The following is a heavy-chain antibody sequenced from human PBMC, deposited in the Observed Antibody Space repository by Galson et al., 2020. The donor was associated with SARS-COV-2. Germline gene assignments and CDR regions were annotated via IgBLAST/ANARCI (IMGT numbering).Heavy chain of an antibody. Sequence: QLGESLKISCAASGFTFSSYGMHWVRQAPGKGLEWVAVIWYDGSNKYYADSVKGRFTISRDNSKNTLYLQMNSLRAEDTAVYYCAKDSQGLLWFGDQGLYYMDVWGKGTTVTVSS. V-gene: IGHV3-33*06. CDR3: AKDSQGLLWFGDQGLYYMDV. CDR1: GFTFSSYG. J-gene: IGHJ6*03. CDR2: IWYDGSNK. D-gene: IGHD3-10*01.